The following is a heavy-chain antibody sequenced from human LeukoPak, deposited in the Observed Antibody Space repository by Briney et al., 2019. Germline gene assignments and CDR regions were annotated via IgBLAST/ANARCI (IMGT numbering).Heavy chain of an antibody. Sequence: PGGSLRLSCTASGFTFSSYAMSWVRQAPGKGLEWVSVISGSGGSTDYADSVKGRFTISRDNSKNTLYLQINSLRAEDTAVYYCAKVSTVSSLSSGYYPIDSWGQGTLVTVSS. V-gene: IGHV3-23*01. CDR3: AKVSTVSSLSSGYYPIDS. D-gene: IGHD3-22*01. J-gene: IGHJ4*02. CDR1: GFTFSSYA. CDR2: ISGSGGST.